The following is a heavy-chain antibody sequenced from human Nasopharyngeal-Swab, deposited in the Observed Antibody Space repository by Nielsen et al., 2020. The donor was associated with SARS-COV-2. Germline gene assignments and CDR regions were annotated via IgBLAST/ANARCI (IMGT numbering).Heavy chain of an antibody. J-gene: IGHJ6*02. CDR3: DFVDTNLLGSYYSELDV. CDR1: GFIFSASA. Sequence: ESLKISCAASGFIFSASAIHWVRQASGKGLEWVCRIGYKDHNYATTDGASVQGRFTISRDNSKNTLLLQMNNLRDEDTSVYYCDFVDTNLLGSYYSELDVWGQGTTVTVSS. D-gene: IGHD5-18*01. CDR2: IGYKDHNYAT. V-gene: IGHV3-73*01.